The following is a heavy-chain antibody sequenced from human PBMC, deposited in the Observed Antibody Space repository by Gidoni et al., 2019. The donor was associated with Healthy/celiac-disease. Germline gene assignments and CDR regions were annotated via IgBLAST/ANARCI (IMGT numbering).Heavy chain of an antibody. Sequence: VQLVESGGGVVQPGRSLRLSCAASGFTFSSYGLHWFRQAPGKGLEWVAIISYDGSNKYYADSVKGRFTISRDNSKNTLYLQMNSLRAEDTAVYYCARDQVYCSSTSCYLYYYYGMDVWGQGTTVTVSS. CDR3: ARDQVYCSSTSCYLYYYYGMDV. D-gene: IGHD2-2*01. J-gene: IGHJ6*02. CDR1: GFTFSSYG. CDR2: ISYDGSNK. V-gene: IGHV3-30*03.